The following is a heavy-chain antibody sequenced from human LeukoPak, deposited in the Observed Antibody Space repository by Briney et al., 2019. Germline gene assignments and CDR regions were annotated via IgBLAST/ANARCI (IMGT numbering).Heavy chain of an antibody. Sequence: MAGGSLRLSCKGSGYSFTTYWISWVRQMPGKGLEWMGITYPGDADTRYSPSFQGQVTISADKSISTAYLQWSSLKASDTAMYYCARQNIGGTSASDYWGQGTLVTVSS. CDR3: ARQNIGGTSASDY. V-gene: IGHV5-51*01. J-gene: IGHJ4*02. CDR1: GYSFTTYW. CDR2: TYPGDADT. D-gene: IGHD1-26*01.